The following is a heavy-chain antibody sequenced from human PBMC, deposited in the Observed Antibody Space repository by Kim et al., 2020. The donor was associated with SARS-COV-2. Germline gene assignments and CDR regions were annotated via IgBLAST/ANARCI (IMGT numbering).Heavy chain of an antibody. J-gene: IGHJ4*02. D-gene: IGHD3-3*01. CDR3: ASDGRLDYNFWSGFRAGGLFAH. V-gene: IGHV3-33*01. Sequence: GGSLRLSCEASGSNFRSYGMHWVRQAPGKGLESVAVIWYDGSHTYYADSVKGRFTISRDNSKNTLYLQMNSLRAEDTAVYYCASDGRLDYNFWSGFRAGGLFAHWGQGTLVTVSA. CDR1: GSNFRSYG. CDR2: IWYDGSHT.